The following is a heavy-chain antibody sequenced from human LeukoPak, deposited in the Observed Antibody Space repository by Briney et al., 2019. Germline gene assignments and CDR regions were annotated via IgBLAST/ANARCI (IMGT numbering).Heavy chain of an antibody. J-gene: IGHJ4*02. CDR3: AREVWEMATIQNYFDY. D-gene: IGHD5-24*01. V-gene: IGHV1-2*04. CDR2: INPNSGGT. Sequence: ASVTVSCKASGHTFTGYYMHWVRQAPGQGLEWMGWINPNSGGTNYAQKFQGWVTMTRDTSISTAYMELSRLRSDDTAVYYCAREVWEMATIQNYFDYWGQGTLVTVSS. CDR1: GHTFTGYY.